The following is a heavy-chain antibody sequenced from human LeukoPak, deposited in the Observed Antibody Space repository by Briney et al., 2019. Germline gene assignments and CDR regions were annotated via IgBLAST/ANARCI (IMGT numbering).Heavy chain of an antibody. Sequence: GGSLRLSRAASGINFRSSGMHWVRQAPGKGLEWVTFIQNDGSDKSYAASVQGRFTISRDNSKNTVYLHMNSLRADDTALYYCAREGGRAAPGRFDYWGQGTLVTVSS. CDR1: GINFRSSG. CDR2: IQNDGSDK. CDR3: AREGGRAAPGRFDY. J-gene: IGHJ4*02. D-gene: IGHD6-13*01. V-gene: IGHV3-30*02.